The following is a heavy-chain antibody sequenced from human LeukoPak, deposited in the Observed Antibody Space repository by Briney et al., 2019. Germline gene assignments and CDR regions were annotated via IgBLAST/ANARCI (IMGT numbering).Heavy chain of an antibody. D-gene: IGHD6-13*01. CDR1: GGSISSYY. Sequence: SETLSLTCTVSGGSISSYYWSWIRQPAGKGLEWIGRIYTSGSTNYNPSLKSRVTMSVDTSRNQFSLKLSSVTAADTAVYYCARGRRSSWNFDYWGQGTLVTVSS. J-gene: IGHJ4*02. V-gene: IGHV4-4*07. CDR2: IYTSGST. CDR3: ARGRRSSWNFDY.